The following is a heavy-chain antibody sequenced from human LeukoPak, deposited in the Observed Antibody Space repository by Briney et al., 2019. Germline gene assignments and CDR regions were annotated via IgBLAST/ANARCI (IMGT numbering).Heavy chain of an antibody. Sequence: ASVKVSCKASGYTFTSYDVNWVRQATGQGLEWMGWMNPNSGNTGYAQKFQGRVTMTRNTSISTAYMELSSLRSEDTAVYYWARGPRRHKAGTGGYYFDCWGQGTLVTVSS. CDR1: GYTFTSYD. CDR2: MNPNSGNT. CDR3: ARGPRRHKAGTGGYYFDC. V-gene: IGHV1-8*01. D-gene: IGHD6-19*01. J-gene: IGHJ4*02.